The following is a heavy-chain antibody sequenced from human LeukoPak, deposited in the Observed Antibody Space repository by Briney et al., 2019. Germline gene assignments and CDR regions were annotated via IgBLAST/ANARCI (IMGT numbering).Heavy chain of an antibody. CDR2: IYASGST. D-gene: IGHD6-6*01. V-gene: IGHV4-4*07. Sequence: SETLSLTCTVSGGSISSYYWTWIRQPAGKGLEWIGRIYASGSTNYNPSLKSRVTMSVDTSKNQFSLKLTSVTAADTAVYYCAREYSSSSGKNAFDIWGQGTLVTVSS. J-gene: IGHJ3*02. CDR3: AREYSSSSGKNAFDI. CDR1: GGSISSYY.